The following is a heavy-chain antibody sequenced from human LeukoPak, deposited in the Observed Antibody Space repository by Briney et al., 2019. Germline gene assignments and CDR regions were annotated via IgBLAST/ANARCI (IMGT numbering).Heavy chain of an antibody. Sequence: GGSLRPSCAASGFSFSSYEMNWVRQAPGKGLEWVSYISSSGSTIYYADSVRGRFTISRDNAKNSLYLQMNSLRAEDTAVYYCARDRYDNSGYHDYWGQGTLVTVSA. CDR2: ISSSGSTI. CDR3: ARDRYDNSGYHDY. J-gene: IGHJ4*02. V-gene: IGHV3-48*03. D-gene: IGHD3-22*01. CDR1: GFSFSSYE.